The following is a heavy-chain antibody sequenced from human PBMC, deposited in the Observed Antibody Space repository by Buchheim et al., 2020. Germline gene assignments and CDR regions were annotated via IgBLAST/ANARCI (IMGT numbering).Heavy chain of an antibody. CDR2: ITYDVSKK. CDR3: ATGYCSSTSCYTKYQYMDV. D-gene: IGHD2-2*02. Sequence: QVQLVESGGGVVQPGESLRVSCAASGFSFSSSGMHWVRQAPGKGLEWVAAITYDVSKKYYADSVKGRFTISRDNSKNTLYLQMNSLRAEDTAVYYCATGYCSSTSCYTKYQYMDVCGKGTT. CDR1: GFSFSSSG. V-gene: IGHV3-30*03. J-gene: IGHJ6*03.